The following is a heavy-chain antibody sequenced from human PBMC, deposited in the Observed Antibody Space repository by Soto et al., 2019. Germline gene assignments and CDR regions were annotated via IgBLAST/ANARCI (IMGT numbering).Heavy chain of an antibody. CDR1: GDTFTGYY. J-gene: IGHJ6*02. V-gene: IGHV1-2*04. Sequence: ASVKVSCKASGDTFTGYYMHWVRQAPGQELEWMGWINPNSGGTNYAQKFQGWVTMTRDTSISTAYTELSSLRSEDTAMYYCATPSHCVYGSSTYYYGMYVWGQGTTVPVSS. CDR2: INPNSGGT. D-gene: IGHD2-2*01. CDR3: ATPSHCVYGSSTYYYGMYV.